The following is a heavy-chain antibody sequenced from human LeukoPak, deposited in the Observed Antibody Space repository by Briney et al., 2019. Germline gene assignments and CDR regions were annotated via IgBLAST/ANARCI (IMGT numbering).Heavy chain of an antibody. D-gene: IGHD6-13*01. V-gene: IGHV5-51*01. CDR1: GYSFSSYW. Sequence: GESLKISCKGSGYSFSSYWIGWVRQMPGKGLEWMGIIYPGGSDTRYSPSFQGQVTISADKSISTAYLQWSSLKASDTAMYYCARRSGYSSSWYLYSFDYWGQGTLVTVSS. CDR3: ARRSGYSSSWYLYSFDY. CDR2: IYPGGSDT. J-gene: IGHJ4*02.